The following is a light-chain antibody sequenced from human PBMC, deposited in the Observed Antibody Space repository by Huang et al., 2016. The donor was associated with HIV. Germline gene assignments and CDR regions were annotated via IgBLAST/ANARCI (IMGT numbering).Light chain of an antibody. CDR2: DAS. Sequence: EIVLTQSPATLFLSPGERATLSCRASQSVSSYLAWYQQKPGQAPRLLIYDASNRATGIPARFSGSGSGTDFTLIISSLEPEDFAVYYCQQRSNWPPATFGQGTKVEIK. V-gene: IGKV3-11*01. J-gene: IGKJ1*01. CDR3: QQRSNWPPAT. CDR1: QSVSSY.